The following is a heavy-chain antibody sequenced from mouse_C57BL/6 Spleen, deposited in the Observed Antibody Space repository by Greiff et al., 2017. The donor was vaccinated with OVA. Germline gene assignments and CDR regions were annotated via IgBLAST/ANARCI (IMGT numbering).Heavy chain of an antibody. CDR2: ITPSSGYT. J-gene: IGHJ2*01. D-gene: IGHD1-1*01. CDR3: ARSPITTVVENYFDY. V-gene: IGHV1-7*01. Sequence: QVQLQQSGAELAKPGASVKLSCKASGYTFTSYWMHWVKQRPGQGLEWIGYITPSSGYTKYNQKFKDKATLTADKSSSTAYMQLSSLTYEDSAVYYCARSPITTVVENYFDYWGQGTTLTVSS. CDR1: GYTFTSYW.